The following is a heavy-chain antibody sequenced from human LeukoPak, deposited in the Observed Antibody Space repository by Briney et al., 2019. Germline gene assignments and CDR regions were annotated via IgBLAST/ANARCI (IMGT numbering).Heavy chain of an antibody. Sequence: GGSLRLSCAASGFTFSAYNMNWARQAPGQGLEWVSSISSSSTRKYYADSVKGRFTISRDNAKNSLYLQMNSLRDEDTAVYYCVRGDGWFGELLNFDYWGQGTLVTVSS. D-gene: IGHD3-10*01. J-gene: IGHJ4*02. CDR3: VRGDGWFGELLNFDY. CDR1: GFTFSAYN. CDR2: ISSSSTRK. V-gene: IGHV3-48*02.